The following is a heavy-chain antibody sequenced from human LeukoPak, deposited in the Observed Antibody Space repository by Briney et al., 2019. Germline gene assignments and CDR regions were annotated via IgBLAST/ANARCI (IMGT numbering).Heavy chain of an antibody. J-gene: IGHJ6*04. V-gene: IGHV3-7*01. CDR3: ATRYCTISACRAASYKSFDV. CDR1: GFTFSSYW. Sequence: GGSLRLSCAASGFTFSSYWMTWVRQAPGKGLEWVANIKEDGGEGYYVDSVKGRFTVSRDNANNSLYLQLTSLRAEDTAVYYCATRYCTISACRAASYKSFDVWGKGTTVTVSS. D-gene: IGHD2-8*01. CDR2: IKEDGGEG.